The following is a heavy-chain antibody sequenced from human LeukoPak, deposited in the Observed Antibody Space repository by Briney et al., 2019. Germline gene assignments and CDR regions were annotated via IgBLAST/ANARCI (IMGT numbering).Heavy chain of an antibody. CDR1: GFDFSNYW. CDR2: IKQDGSEK. CDR3: ASNYGG. V-gene: IGHV3-7*03. J-gene: IGHJ4*02. Sequence: GGSLRLSCAASGFDFSNYWMYWVRQAPGKGLEWVANIKQDGSEKYYVDSVRGRFTISRDNAKNSLSLQMNSLRAEDTAVYYCASNYGGWGQGTLVTVSS. D-gene: IGHD4-11*01.